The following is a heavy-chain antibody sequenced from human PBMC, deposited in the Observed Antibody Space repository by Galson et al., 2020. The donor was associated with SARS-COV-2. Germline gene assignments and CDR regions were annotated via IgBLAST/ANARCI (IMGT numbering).Heavy chain of an antibody. CDR2: ISMSGITI. V-gene: IGHV3-48*03. J-gene: IGHJ5*01. CDR1: GLTFSNTE. Sequence: SCAASGLTFSNTEMNWVRQAPGKGLEWLSYISMSGITIYYADSMKGRFTISRDNAENSLYLQMNSLRAEDTGIYYCATGDVWFESWGQGTLVTVSS. CDR3: ATGDVWFES. D-gene: IGHD7-27*01.